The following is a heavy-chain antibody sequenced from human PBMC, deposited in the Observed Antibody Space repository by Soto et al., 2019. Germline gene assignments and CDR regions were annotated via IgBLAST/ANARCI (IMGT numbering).Heavy chain of an antibody. CDR3: AKDGGEDGYFGNWFDP. Sequence: QVQLVQSGAEVKKPGSSVKVSCKASGGTFSNYAITWVRQAPGQGLEWLGRIIPIFGSANYAQTFQGRVTITADQSTTPAYMELSSLSSDDTAVYYCAKDGGEDGYFGNWFDPWGQGTLVTVSS. V-gene: IGHV1-69*15. J-gene: IGHJ5*02. CDR2: IIPIFGSA. CDR1: GGTFSNYA. D-gene: IGHD5-12*01.